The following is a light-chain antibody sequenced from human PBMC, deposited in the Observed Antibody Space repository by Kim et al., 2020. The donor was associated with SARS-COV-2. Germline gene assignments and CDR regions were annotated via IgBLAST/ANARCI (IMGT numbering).Light chain of an antibody. CDR2: QDS. V-gene: IGLV3-1*01. J-gene: IGLJ7*01. Sequence: VPPGQTASITCSGDKLGDKYACWYQQKPGQSPVLLIYQDSKRPSGIPERFSGSNSGNTATLTISGTQAMDEADYYCQAWDSSTAGVFGGGTQLTVL. CDR1: KLGDKY. CDR3: QAWDSSTAGV.